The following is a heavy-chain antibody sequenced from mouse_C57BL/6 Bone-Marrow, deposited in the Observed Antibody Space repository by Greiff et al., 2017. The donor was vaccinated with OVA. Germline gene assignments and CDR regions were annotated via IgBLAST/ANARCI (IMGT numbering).Heavy chain of an antibody. D-gene: IGHD2-12*01. Sequence: EVMLVESGAELVRPGASVKLSCTASGFNIKDDYMHWVKQRPEQGLEWIGWIEPENGDTEYASKFQGKATITADTSSNTAYLQLSSLTSEDTAVYYCTSPYDVSWFAYWGQGTLVTVSA. CDR3: TSPYDVSWFAY. V-gene: IGHV14-4*01. J-gene: IGHJ3*01. CDR1: GFNIKDDY. CDR2: IEPENGDT.